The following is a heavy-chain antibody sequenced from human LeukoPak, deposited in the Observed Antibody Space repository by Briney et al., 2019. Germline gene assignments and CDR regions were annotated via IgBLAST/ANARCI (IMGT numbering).Heavy chain of an antibody. CDR1: GYTFSSYA. J-gene: IGHJ4*02. Sequence: ASVKVSCKASGYTFSSYAIHWVRQAPAQGLKWMGWINAGVGNTKYSEKFQDRVTVTRDTPATTAYMELSSLRAEDTAVYYCARAGRPMIGGVTPLEHFDSWGQGTLVTVSS. D-gene: IGHD3-10*01. V-gene: IGHV1-3*01. CDR3: ARAGRPMIGGVTPLEHFDS. CDR2: INAGVGNT.